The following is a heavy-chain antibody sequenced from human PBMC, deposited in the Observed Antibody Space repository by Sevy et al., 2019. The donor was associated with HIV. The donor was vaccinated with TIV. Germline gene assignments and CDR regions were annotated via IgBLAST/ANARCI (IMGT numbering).Heavy chain of an antibody. CDR2: ISGKGRST. CDR3: AKTINSGGGVVLAANYYYYGMDV. V-gene: IGHV3-23*01. D-gene: IGHD2-2*01. CDR1: GFTFSGYA. Sequence: GGSLRLSCAVSGFTFSGYAMNWVRQAPGKGLEWVSAISGKGRSTHYADSVEGRFTISRDNSKNTLYLQMNSLRAEDRAVYYCAKTINSGGGVVLAANYYYYGMDVWGKGTTVTVSS. J-gene: IGHJ6*04.